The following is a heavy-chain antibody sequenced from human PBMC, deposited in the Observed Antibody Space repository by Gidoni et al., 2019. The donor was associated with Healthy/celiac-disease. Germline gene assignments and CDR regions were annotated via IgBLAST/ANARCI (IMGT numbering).Heavy chain of an antibody. D-gene: IGHD3-3*01. V-gene: IGHV3-30*18. CDR3: AKDAGNLAAILDV. CDR2: ISYDGSNK. Sequence: HWVRQAPGMGLEWVAVISYDGSNKYYADSVKGRFTISRDNSKNTLYLQMNSLRAEDTAVYYCAKDAGNLAAILDVWGQGTTVTVSS. J-gene: IGHJ6*02.